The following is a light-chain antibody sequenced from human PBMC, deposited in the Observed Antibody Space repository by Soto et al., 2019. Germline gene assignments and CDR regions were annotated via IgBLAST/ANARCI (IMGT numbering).Light chain of an antibody. CDR2: GAS. CDR3: QQYGSSPLT. CDR1: QSVSSSY. J-gene: IGKJ4*01. V-gene: IGKV3-20*01. Sequence: EIVLTQSPGTLSLSPGERATLSCRASQSVSSSYLAWYQQKPGQAPRLLIYGASSRATGIPDRFSGSGSGTDFTLTISRLEPDDFAVYYCQQYGSSPLTFGGGTKVGIK.